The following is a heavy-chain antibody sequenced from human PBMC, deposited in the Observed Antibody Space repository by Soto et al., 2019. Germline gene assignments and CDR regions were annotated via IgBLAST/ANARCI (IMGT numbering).Heavy chain of an antibody. CDR2: ISGSGGST. J-gene: IGHJ3*02. CDR1: GFTFSSYD. D-gene: IGHD3-16*01. Sequence: EVQLLESGGGLVQPGGSLRLSCAASGFTFSSYDMSWVRQAPGKGLEWVSAISGSGGSTYYADSVKGRFTISRDNSKNTLYLQMNSLRAEDTAVYYCAKSQGGGPDAFDIWVQGTMVTVSS. V-gene: IGHV3-23*01. CDR3: AKSQGGGPDAFDI.